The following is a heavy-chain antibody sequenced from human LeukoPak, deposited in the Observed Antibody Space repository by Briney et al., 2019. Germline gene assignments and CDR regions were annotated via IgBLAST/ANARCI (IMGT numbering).Heavy chain of an antibody. CDR3: ARGLRALYDGVGLLDFDY. CDR1: GYTFTSYD. CDR2: MNPNSGNT. V-gene: IGHV1-8*03. D-gene: IGHD2-8*01. J-gene: IGHJ4*02. Sequence: ASVKVSCKASGYTFTSYDINWVRQATGQGLKWMGWMNPNSGNTGYAQKFQGRVTITRNTSISTAYMELSSLRSEDTAVYYCARGLRALYDGVGLLDFDYWGQGTLVTVSS.